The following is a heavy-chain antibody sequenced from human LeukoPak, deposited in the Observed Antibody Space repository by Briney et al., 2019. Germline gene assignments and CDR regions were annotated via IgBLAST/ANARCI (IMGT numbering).Heavy chain of an antibody. V-gene: IGHV3-21*01. CDR3: ARQDYGDYTYGD. CDR2: ISSSSSYI. Sequence: GGSLRLSCAASGFTFSSYWMSWVRQAPGKGLEWVSSISSSSSYIYYADSVKGRFTISRDNAKNSLYLQMNSLRAEDTAVYYCARQDYGDYTYGDWGQGTLVTVSS. J-gene: IGHJ4*02. D-gene: IGHD4-17*01. CDR1: GFTFSSYW.